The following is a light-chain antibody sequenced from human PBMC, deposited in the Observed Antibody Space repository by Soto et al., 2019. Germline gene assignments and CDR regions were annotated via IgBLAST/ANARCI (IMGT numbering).Light chain of an antibody. CDR2: GAS. J-gene: IGKJ5*01. CDR1: QGVTRK. CDR3: QQYNDWPSIT. Sequence: EVLMTQSPATLSLSPGDRATLSCRASQGVTRKLAWYQQTPGQAPRLLIYGASIRATGIPTRFSGSGSGTEFILTISSLQSEDFAVYYCQQYNDWPSITFGQGTRLEI. V-gene: IGKV3-15*01.